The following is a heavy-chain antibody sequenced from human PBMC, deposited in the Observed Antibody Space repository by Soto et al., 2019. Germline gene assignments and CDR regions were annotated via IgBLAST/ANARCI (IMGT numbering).Heavy chain of an antibody. CDR1: GGPFSGYY. CDR3: ARVRGDHYDSSGYYYYYGMDV. V-gene: IGHV4-34*01. CDR2: INHSGST. Sequence: PSETLSLTCVVYGGPFSGYYWSWIRQPPGKGLEWIGEINHSGSTNYNPSLKSRVTVSVETSKNQFSLNLSSVTAADTAVYYCARVRGDHYDSSGYYYYYGMDVWGQGTTVTVSS. J-gene: IGHJ6*02. D-gene: IGHD3-22*01.